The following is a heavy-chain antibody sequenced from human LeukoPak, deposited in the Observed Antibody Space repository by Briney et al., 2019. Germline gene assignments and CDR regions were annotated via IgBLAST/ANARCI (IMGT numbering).Heavy chain of an antibody. Sequence: GGSLRLSCAASGFTFSSYAMHWVRQAPGKGLEWVAVISYDGSNKYYADSVKGRFTISRDNSKNTLYLQMNSLKTEDTAVYYCTTLYYDFWSGYGNYYYYMDVWGKGTTVTVSS. CDR3: TTLYYDFWSGYGNYYYYMDV. J-gene: IGHJ6*03. CDR1: GFTFSSYA. D-gene: IGHD3-3*01. V-gene: IGHV3-30*04. CDR2: ISYDGSNK.